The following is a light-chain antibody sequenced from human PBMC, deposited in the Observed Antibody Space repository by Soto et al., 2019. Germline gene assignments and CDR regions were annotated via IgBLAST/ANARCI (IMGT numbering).Light chain of an antibody. CDR1: TGAVTTAHY. CDR3: LLVYSGTVV. V-gene: IGLV7-46*01. CDR2: DTF. Sequence: QAVVTQEPSLTVSPGGTVTLTCGSSTGAVTTAHYPYWFQQKPGQAPRTLIHDTFNKHSWTPARFSGSLLGGQAALTLSGAQPEDEADYFCLLVYSGTVVFGGGTELT. J-gene: IGLJ2*01.